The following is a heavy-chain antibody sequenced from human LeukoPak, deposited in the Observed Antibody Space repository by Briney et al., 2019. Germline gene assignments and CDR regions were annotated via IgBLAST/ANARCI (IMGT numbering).Heavy chain of an antibody. D-gene: IGHD3-10*01. V-gene: IGHV3-66*01. CDR2: IYSGGST. CDR1: GFTVSGNY. CDR3: ASGARTMVRGVLDS. Sequence: PGGSLRLSCAASGFTVSGNYMSWVRQAPGKGLEWVSVIYSGGSTYYSDSVKSRFTISRDNSKNTLYLQMNSLRVEDTAVYYCASGARTMVRGVLDSWGQGTLVTVSS. J-gene: IGHJ4*02.